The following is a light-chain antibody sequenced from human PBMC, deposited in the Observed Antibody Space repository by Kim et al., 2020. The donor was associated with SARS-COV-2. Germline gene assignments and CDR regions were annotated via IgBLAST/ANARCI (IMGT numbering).Light chain of an antibody. Sequence: LSPGERATLSCRASQSVASNYLAWYQRKPGQAPRLLIYDAFTRATGISDRFSGSGSGTDFTLTISRLEPEEFAVYYCQQYGSSPCTFGQGTKLEI. CDR2: DAF. CDR1: QSVASNY. J-gene: IGKJ2*02. V-gene: IGKV3-20*01. CDR3: QQYGSSPCT.